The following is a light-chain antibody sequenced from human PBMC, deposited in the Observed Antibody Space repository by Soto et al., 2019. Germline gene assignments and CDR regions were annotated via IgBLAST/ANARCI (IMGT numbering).Light chain of an antibody. J-gene: IGKJ5*01. CDR1: QSVTTY. Sequence: ETVLTQSPATLSLSPGESATLSCRASQSVTTYLAWYQQKPGQAPRLLIYDASVRATGIPDRFRASASGTDFTLTISRLEPEDFAVYFCQQYGNSPITFGQGTRLEIK. CDR2: DAS. V-gene: IGKV3-20*01. CDR3: QQYGNSPIT.